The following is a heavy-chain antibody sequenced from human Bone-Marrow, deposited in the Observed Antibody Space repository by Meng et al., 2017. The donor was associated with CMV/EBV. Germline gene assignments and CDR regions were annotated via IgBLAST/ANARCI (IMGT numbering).Heavy chain of an antibody. CDR1: GYTFTSYY. V-gene: IGHV1-46*01. CDR2: INPSGGST. Sequence: ASVKVSCKASGYTFTSYYMHWVRQAPGQGLEWMGIINPSGGSTSYAQKFQGRVTMTRDTSTSTVYMELSSLRSEDTAVYYCASTAGGYYDFWSGWFDPWGQGTLVTVSS. D-gene: IGHD3-3*01. J-gene: IGHJ5*02. CDR3: ASTAGGYYDFWSGWFDP.